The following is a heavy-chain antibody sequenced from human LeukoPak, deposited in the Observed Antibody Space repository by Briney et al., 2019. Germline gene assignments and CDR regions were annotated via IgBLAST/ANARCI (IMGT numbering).Heavy chain of an antibody. CDR2: IYSGGST. J-gene: IGHJ6*03. CDR3: ASGSGSYRTPYYYMDV. V-gene: IGHV3-53*01. Sequence: GGSLRLSCAASGFTVSSNYMSWVRQAPGKGLEWVSVIYSGGSTCYADSVRGRFTTSRDNSKNTLYLQMNSLRAEDTAVYYCASGSGSYRTPYYYMDVWGTGTTVTVSS. CDR1: GFTVSSNY. D-gene: IGHD3-10*01.